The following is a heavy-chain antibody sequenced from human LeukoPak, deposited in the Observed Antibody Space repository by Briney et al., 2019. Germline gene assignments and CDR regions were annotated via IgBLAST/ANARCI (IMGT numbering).Heavy chain of an antibody. J-gene: IGHJ4*02. CDR2: ISGSGGST. D-gene: IGHD6-19*01. V-gene: IGHV3-23*01. CDR3: AKAAYSSGGEVDY. Sequence: GGSLRLSCAASGFTFSSYAMSWVRQAPGKGLEWVSAISGSGGSTYYADSVKGRFTISRDNAKNSLYLQMNSLRAEDTALYYCAKAAYSSGGEVDYWGQGTLVTVSS. CDR1: GFTFSSYA.